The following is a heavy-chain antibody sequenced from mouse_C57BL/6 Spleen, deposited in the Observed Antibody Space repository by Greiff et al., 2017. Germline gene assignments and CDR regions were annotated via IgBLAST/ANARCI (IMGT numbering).Heavy chain of an antibody. CDR2: IYPGDGDT. D-gene: IGHD4-1*01. V-gene: IGHV1-80*01. J-gene: IGHJ4*01. CDR3: ARSVLGRPWDYAMVY. CDR1: GYAFSSYW. Sequence: QVQLQQSGAELVKPGASVKISCKASGYAFSSYWMNWVKQRPGQGLEWIGQIYPGDGDTNYNGKFKGKATLTADKSSSTAYMQLSSLTSEGSAVYFCARSVLGRPWDYAMVYGAQGTSVTVPS.